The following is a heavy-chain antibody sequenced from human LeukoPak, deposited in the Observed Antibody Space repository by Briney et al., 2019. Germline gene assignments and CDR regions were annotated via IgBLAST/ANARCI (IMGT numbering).Heavy chain of an antibody. CDR1: GGTFSSYT. Sequence: GAPVKVSCNASGGTFSSYTISWGRRAPGQGREWMGRIISILGIANYAQKFQGRVTITADNSTSTAYMEMSSLRSEDTAVYYCATRIGSNSDWYSDLWGRGTLVTVSS. J-gene: IGHJ2*01. CDR2: IISILGIA. CDR3: ATRIGSNSDWYSDL. D-gene: IGHD4-23*01. V-gene: IGHV1-69*02.